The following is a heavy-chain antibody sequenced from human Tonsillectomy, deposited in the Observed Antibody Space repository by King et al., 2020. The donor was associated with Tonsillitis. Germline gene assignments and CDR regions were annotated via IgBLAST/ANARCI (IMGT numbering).Heavy chain of an antibody. V-gene: IGHV3-11*01. CDR1: GFIFNDYY. J-gene: IGHJ6*02. CDR3: ARRISYYYDAMDV. Sequence: QLVQSGGGLVKPGGSLRLSCAVSGFIFNDYYMTWIRQAPGKGLEWVSHISGSGTTMYYADSVKGRFTISRDNAKNSLYLQMNSLRAEDTAVYYCARRISYYYDAMDVWGQGTTVTVSS. D-gene: IGHD3-3*02. CDR2: ISGSGTTM.